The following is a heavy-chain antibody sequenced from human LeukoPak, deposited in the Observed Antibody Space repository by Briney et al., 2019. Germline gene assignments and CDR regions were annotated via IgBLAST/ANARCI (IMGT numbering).Heavy chain of an antibody. Sequence: ASVKVSCKASGYTFTSYGISWVRQAPRQGLEWMGWISAYNGSTNYAQKLQGRVTMTTDTSTSTAYMELRSLRSDDTAVYYCARGRDYGGNDDAFDIWGQGTMVTVSS. D-gene: IGHD4-23*01. V-gene: IGHV1-18*01. CDR1: GYTFTSYG. J-gene: IGHJ3*02. CDR3: ARGRDYGGNDDAFDI. CDR2: ISAYNGST.